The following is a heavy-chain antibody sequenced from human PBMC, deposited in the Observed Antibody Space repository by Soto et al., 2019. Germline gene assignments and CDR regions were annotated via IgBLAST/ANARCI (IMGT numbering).Heavy chain of an antibody. D-gene: IGHD3-3*01. CDR3: AKDGEYYDFWSGYYTVNFDY. CDR2: ISGSGGST. Sequence: PGGSLRLSCAASGFTFSSYAMSWVRQAPGKGLEWVSAISGSGGSTYYADSVKGRFTISRDNSKNTLYLQMNSLRAEDTAVYYCAKDGEYYDFWSGYYTVNFDYWGQGT. J-gene: IGHJ4*02. V-gene: IGHV3-23*01. CDR1: GFTFSSYA.